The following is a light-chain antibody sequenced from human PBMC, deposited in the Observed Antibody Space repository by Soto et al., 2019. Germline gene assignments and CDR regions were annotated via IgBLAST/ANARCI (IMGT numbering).Light chain of an antibody. Sequence: QSVLTQPPSVSGAPGQRVTISCTGSSSNIGAGYDVHWYQLLPGTAPKLLIYGNSNRPSGVPDRFSGSKSGTSASLAITGLQAEDEADYYCQSYDSSLSTSVFGGGTKQTVL. CDR3: QSYDSSLSTSV. V-gene: IGLV1-40*01. CDR1: SSNIGAGYD. CDR2: GNS. J-gene: IGLJ2*01.